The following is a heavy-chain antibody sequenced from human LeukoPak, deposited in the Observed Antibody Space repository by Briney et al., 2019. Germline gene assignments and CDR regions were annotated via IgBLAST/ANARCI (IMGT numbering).Heavy chain of an antibody. CDR2: IIPIFDTA. CDR3: ARDRIVVVPAATPYYYYYMDV. Sequence: SVKVSCKASGGTFSSYAISWVRQAPGQGLEWMGGIIPIFDTANYAQKFQGRVTITTDESTSTAYMELSSLRSEDTAVYYCARDRIVVVPAATPYYYYYMDVWGKGTTVTVSS. CDR1: GGTFSSYA. V-gene: IGHV1-69*05. D-gene: IGHD2-2*01. J-gene: IGHJ6*03.